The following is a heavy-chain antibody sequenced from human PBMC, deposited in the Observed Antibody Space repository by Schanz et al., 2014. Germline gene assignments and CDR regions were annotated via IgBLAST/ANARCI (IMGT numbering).Heavy chain of an antibody. CDR3: AAHETLSTTACYPS. V-gene: IGHV3-7*03. Sequence: EVQMLESGGGLVQPGGSLRLSCVASGFTLSSYNMNWVRQAPGKGLEWVANIRQEGSEKYYVDSVKGRFTVSRDDAKNSLYLQMTGLRAEDTAVYYCAAHETLSTTACYPSWGQGTLVAVSS. CDR1: GFTLSSYN. D-gene: IGHD2-2*01. J-gene: IGHJ4*02. CDR2: IRQEGSEK.